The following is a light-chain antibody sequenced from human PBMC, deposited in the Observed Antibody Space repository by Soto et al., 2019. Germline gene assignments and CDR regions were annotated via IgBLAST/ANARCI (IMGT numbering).Light chain of an antibody. V-gene: IGKV1-39*01. J-gene: IGKJ1*01. Sequence: DIQMTQSPSSLSASVGDRVTITCRASQSISSSLNWYQQKLGKAPKLLIYAASSLQSGVPSRFSGSGSGTDFTLTISSLQPEDSATYYCQQSYSTPWTFGQGTKVEIK. CDR3: QQSYSTPWT. CDR1: QSISSS. CDR2: AAS.